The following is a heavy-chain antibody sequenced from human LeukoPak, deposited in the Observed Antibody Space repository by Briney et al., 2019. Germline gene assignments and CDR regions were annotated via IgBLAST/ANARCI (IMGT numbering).Heavy chain of an antibody. CDR2: IRYDGSNK. Sequence: PGGSLRLSCAASGFTFSSYGMHWVRQAPGKGLGWVAFIRYDGSNKYYEDSVKGRFTISRDNSKNTLYLQMNSLRAEDTAVYYCAKGYCSGGSCPFDHWGQGTLVTVSS. D-gene: IGHD2-15*01. CDR3: AKGYCSGGSCPFDH. V-gene: IGHV3-30*02. J-gene: IGHJ4*02. CDR1: GFTFSSYG.